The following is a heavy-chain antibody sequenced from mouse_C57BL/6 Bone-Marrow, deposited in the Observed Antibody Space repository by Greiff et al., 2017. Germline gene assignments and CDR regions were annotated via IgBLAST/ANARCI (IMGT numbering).Heavy chain of an antibody. Sequence: EVHLVESGGDLVKPGGSLKLSCAASGFTFSSYGMSWVRQTPDKRLEWVATISSGGSYTYYPDSVKGRFTISRDNAKNTLYLQMSSLKSEDTAMYYCARWGYGRGEFDYWGQGTTLTVSS. CDR1: GFTFSSYG. D-gene: IGHD1-1*01. CDR3: ARWGYGRGEFDY. J-gene: IGHJ2*01. CDR2: ISSGGSYT. V-gene: IGHV5-6*01.